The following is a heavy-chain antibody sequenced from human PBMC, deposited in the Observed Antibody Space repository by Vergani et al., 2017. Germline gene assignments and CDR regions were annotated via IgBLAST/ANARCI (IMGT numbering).Heavy chain of an antibody. CDR3: AKQYFVSGNSLFDY. J-gene: IGHJ4*02. D-gene: IGHD3-10*01. Sequence: EVQLLESGGGLVQPGGSLRLTCAASEFTFSNYAMNWVRQAPGKGLEWVSGISGSGVSAYYTDSVKGRFTISRDNSNNMLFLQMNNLRTEDTAIYYCAKQYFVSGNSLFDYWGQGTLVTVSS. V-gene: IGHV3-23*01. CDR1: EFTFSNYA. CDR2: ISGSGVSA.